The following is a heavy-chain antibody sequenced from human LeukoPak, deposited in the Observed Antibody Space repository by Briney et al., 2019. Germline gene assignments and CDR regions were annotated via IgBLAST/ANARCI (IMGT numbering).Heavy chain of an antibody. J-gene: IGHJ4*02. CDR2: INHSGSA. CDR3: ARGLGGY. V-gene: IGHV4-34*01. CDR1: GGSFSGYY. D-gene: IGHD3-16*01. Sequence: SETLSLTCAVYGGSFSGYYWSWIRQPPGKGLEWIGEINHSGSANYNPSLKSRVTISVDTSKNQFSLKLSSVTAADTAVYYCARGLGGYWGQGTLVTVSS.